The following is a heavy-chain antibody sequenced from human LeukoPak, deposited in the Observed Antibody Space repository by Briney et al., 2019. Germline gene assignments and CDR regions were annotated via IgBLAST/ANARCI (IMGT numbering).Heavy chain of an antibody. D-gene: IGHD2-2*01. Sequence: PSETLSLTCTVSGGSISSYYWSWIRQPAGKGLEWIGRIYTSGSTNYNPSLKSRVTMSVDTSKNQFSLKLSSVTAADTAVYYCARYCSSTSCCFSFDYWGQGTLVTVSS. J-gene: IGHJ4*02. V-gene: IGHV4-4*07. CDR3: ARYCSSTSCCFSFDY. CDR2: IYTSGST. CDR1: GGSISSYY.